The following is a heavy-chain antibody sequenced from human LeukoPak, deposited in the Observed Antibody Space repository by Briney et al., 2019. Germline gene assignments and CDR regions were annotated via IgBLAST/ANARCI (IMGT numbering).Heavy chain of an antibody. CDR2: ISAGNT. D-gene: IGHD6-13*01. CDR3: AWTSSNWPNWFDP. V-gene: IGHV1-18*01. J-gene: IGHJ5*02. Sequence: ASVKVSCKASGNTFTSYGISWVRQAPGQGLEWMGWISAGNTNYAQKFQGRVTMTTDTSTSTAYMELRSLRSDDTAVFYCAWTSSNWPNWFDPRGQGTLVTVSS. CDR1: GNTFTSYG.